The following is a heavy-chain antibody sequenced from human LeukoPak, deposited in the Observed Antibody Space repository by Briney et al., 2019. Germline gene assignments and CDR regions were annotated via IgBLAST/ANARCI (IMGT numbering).Heavy chain of an antibody. Sequence: GGSLRLSCAASGFTFSGSAIHWVRQSSGKGLEWVGQIDKKDKGYATATAYAASVKGRFTISRDNAENSLYLQMHSLRAEDTAVYYCARDVASTVAWDWGQGALVTVSS. D-gene: IGHD4-23*01. CDR3: ARDVASTVAWD. V-gene: IGHV3-73*01. CDR2: IDKKDKGYATAT. CDR1: GFTFSGSA. J-gene: IGHJ4*02.